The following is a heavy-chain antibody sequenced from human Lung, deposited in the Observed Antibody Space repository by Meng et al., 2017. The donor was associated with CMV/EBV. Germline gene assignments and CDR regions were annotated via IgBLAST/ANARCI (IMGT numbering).Heavy chain of an antibody. CDR2: ISYDGSNK. CDR3: ARDWNVVVPAATYYYYGMDV. V-gene: IGHV3-30-3*01. J-gene: IGHJ6*02. CDR1: GFPFSSYA. D-gene: IGHD2-2*01. Sequence: GGSLRLSCAASGFPFSSYAMHWVRQAPGKGLEWVAVISYDGSNKYYADSVKGRFTISRDNSKNTLYLQMNSLRAEDTAVYYCARDWNVVVPAATYYYYGMDVWGQGTTVTVSS.